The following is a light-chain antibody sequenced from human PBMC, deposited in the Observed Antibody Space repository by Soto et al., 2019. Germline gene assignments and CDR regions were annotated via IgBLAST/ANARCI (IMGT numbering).Light chain of an antibody. CDR3: QSYDSSLRV. J-gene: IGLJ3*02. CDR1: SSNIGAGYD. CDR2: GNS. Sequence: QPVLTQPPSVSGAPGQRVTISCTGSSSNIGAGYDVHWYQQLPGTAPKLLIYGNSNRPSGVPDRFSGSKSGTSASLASTGLQAEDEADYYCQSYDSSLRVFGGGTKLTVL. V-gene: IGLV1-40*01.